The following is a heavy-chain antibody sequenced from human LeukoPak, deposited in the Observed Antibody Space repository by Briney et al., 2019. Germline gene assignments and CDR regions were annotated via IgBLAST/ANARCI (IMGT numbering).Heavy chain of an antibody. CDR2: ISTNTGDT. CDR3: ARDWYCTSTGCHDTFDI. D-gene: IGHD2-2*01. V-gene: IGHV1-18*01. J-gene: IGHJ3*02. Sequence: ASVKVSCKASGYTFISYGISWVRQAPGQGLEWMGWISTNTGDTSYSQNFQGRVTLTTDTSTTTVNTELRSLRSDDTAVYYCARDWYCTSTGCHDTFDIWGQGTMVTVSS. CDR1: GYTFISYG.